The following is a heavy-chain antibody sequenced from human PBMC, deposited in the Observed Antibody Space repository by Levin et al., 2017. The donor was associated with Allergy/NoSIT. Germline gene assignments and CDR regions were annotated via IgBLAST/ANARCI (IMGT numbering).Heavy chain of an antibody. CDR2: ISSSGSTI. Sequence: GESLKISCAASGFTFSDYYMSWIRQAPGKGLEWVSYISSSGSTIYYADSVKGRFTISRDNAKNSLYLQMNSLRAEDTAVYYCARDGAAAGSKYYYYMDVWGKGTTVTVSS. CDR1: GFTFSDYY. CDR3: ARDGAAAGSKYYYYMDV. D-gene: IGHD6-13*01. V-gene: IGHV3-11*01. J-gene: IGHJ6*03.